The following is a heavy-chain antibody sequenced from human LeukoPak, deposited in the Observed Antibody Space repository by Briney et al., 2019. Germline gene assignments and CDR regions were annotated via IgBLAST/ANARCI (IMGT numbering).Heavy chain of an antibody. V-gene: IGHV1-18*01. Sequence: RASVTVSCKASGYTFTRHGISWVRQAPGQGLEWMGWISGYNGNIKYAQKLQGRVTMTTDTSTNTAYMELRSLRSDDTAVYYCARDCSGGSCYDGVDYWGQGTLVTVSS. CDR1: GYTFTRHG. D-gene: IGHD2-15*01. J-gene: IGHJ4*02. CDR2: ISGYNGNI. CDR3: ARDCSGGSCYDGVDY.